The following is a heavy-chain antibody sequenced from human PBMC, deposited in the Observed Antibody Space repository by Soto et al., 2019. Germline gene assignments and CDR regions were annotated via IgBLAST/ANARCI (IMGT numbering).Heavy chain of an antibody. CDR1: GGTFSSYA. CDR2: IIPIFGTA. D-gene: IGHD3-3*01. J-gene: IGHJ4*02. V-gene: IGHV1-69*12. CDR3: ARDSGTYYDFWSGYAGY. Sequence: QVQLVQSGAEVKKPGSSVKVSCKASGGTFSSYAISWVRQAPGQGLEWMGGIIPIFGTANYAQKFQGRVTITADESTRTAYMELSSLRSEDTAVYYCARDSGTYYDFWSGYAGYWGQGTLVTVSS.